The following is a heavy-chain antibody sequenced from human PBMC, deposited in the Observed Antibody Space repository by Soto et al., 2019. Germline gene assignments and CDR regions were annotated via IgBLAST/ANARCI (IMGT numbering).Heavy chain of an antibody. CDR3: AKGHAWDSGSCNFDY. J-gene: IGHJ4*02. D-gene: IGHD1-26*01. V-gene: IGHV3-23*01. CDR1: GFTFSSYA. CDR2: ISGSGGST. Sequence: GGSLRLSCAASGFTFSSYAMSWVRQAPGKGLEWVSAISGSGGSTYYADSVKGRFTISRDNSKNTLYLQMNSLRAEDTAVYYCAKGHAWDSGSCNFDYWGQGTLVTVSS.